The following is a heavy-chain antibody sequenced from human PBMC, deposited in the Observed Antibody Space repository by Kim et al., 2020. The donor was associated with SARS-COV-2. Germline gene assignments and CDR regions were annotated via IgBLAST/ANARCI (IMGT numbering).Heavy chain of an antibody. D-gene: IGHD6-13*01. V-gene: IGHV4-39*01. J-gene: IGHJ4*02. Sequence: SETLSLTCTVSGGSISSSSYYWGWSRQPPGKGLEWIGSIYYSGSTYYNPSLKSRVTISVDTYKNQFSLKLSSVTAADTAVYYCASYRSSFDYWGQGTLVTVSS. CDR2: IYYSGST. CDR1: GGSISSSSYY. CDR3: ASYRSSFDY.